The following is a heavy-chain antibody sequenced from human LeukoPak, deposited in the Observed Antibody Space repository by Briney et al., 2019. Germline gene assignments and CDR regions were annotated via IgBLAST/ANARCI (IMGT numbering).Heavy chain of an antibody. V-gene: IGHV3-49*04. CDR1: GFTFGDYA. CDR2: FRSKAYGGTT. D-gene: IGHD4-23*01. Sequence: GGSLRLSCAASGFTFGDYAMTWVRQAPGKGLEWVSFFRSKAYGGTTEYAASVKGRFTISRDDSKSIAYLQINSLKPEDTAVYYCTKSRGGRGYYFDYWGQGTLVTVSS. J-gene: IGHJ4*02. CDR3: TKSRGGRGYYFDY.